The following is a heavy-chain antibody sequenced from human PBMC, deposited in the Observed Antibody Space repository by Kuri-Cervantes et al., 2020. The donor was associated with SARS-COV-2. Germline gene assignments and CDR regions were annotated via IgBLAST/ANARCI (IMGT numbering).Heavy chain of an antibody. CDR1: GGSISSSSYY. CDR3: ARKGLWSGYLN. J-gene: IGHJ4*02. D-gene: IGHD3-3*01. Sequence: SETLSLTCTVSGGSISSSSYYWGWIRQPPGKGLEWIGSIYYSGSTYYNPSLKSRVTISVDTSKNQFSLKLSSVTAADTAVYYCARKGLWSGYLNWGQGTLVTVS. V-gene: IGHV4-39*07. CDR2: IYYSGST.